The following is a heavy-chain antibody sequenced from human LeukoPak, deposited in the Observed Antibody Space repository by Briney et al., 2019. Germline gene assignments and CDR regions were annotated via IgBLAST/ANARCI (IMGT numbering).Heavy chain of an antibody. J-gene: IGHJ3*02. Sequence: PSETLSLTCTVSGGSISSYYWSWIRQPAGKGLEWIGRIYTSGSTNYNPSLKSRVTMSIDTSKNQFSLKLRSVTAADTAVYYCAKYYDFWSGYYDIWGQGTMVTVSS. D-gene: IGHD3-3*01. CDR1: GGSISSYY. V-gene: IGHV4-4*07. CDR3: AKYYDFWSGYYDI. CDR2: IYTSGST.